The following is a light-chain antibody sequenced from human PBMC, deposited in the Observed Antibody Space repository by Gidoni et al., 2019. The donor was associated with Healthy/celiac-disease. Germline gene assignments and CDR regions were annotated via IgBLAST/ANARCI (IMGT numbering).Light chain of an antibody. V-gene: IGKV1-39*01. Sequence: QIPQSPSSLSASVGDRVTITCRASQSIRSYLNWYQQKPGKAPKLLIYAASSLQSGVPSRFSGSGSGTDFTRTISSLQPEDFATYYCQQSYSTLFTFGPGTKVDIK. J-gene: IGKJ3*01. CDR3: QQSYSTLFT. CDR2: AAS. CDR1: QSIRSY.